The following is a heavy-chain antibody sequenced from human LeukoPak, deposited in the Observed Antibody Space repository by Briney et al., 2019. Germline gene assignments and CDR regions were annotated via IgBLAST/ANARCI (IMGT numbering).Heavy chain of an antibody. CDR1: RFTSTSVS. Sequence: PGRSLSLSPTASRFTSTSVSITSVRPAPQKGEEWVGRIKSRTDGQTTDYAAPVKGRFSITRDDSEHTLYLQMTSLKNEDPAVYFCTTVHGTGPGNFDYWGQGSLVTVSS. J-gene: IGHJ4*02. CDR2: IKSRTDGQTT. V-gene: IGHV3-15*01. CDR3: TTVHGTGPGNFDY. D-gene: IGHD1-26*01.